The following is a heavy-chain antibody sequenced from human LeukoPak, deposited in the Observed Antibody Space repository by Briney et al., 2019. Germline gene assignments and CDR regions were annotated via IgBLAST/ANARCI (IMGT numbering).Heavy chain of an antibody. CDR2: TSGRGAST. J-gene: IGHJ6*02. CDR3: ARWNFGESESPFFYFYFGMDV. CDR1: GFTFYRLA. V-gene: IGHV3-23*01. Sequence: GGSPGPSGAASGFTFYRLAMSWVRRAPGRGLEWGSATSGRGASTSYADSEQGRFTITRDNSKNMLFLQMNSLTAEDTALYFCARWNFGESESPFFYFYFGMDVWGQGTTVTVSS. D-gene: IGHD3-10*01.